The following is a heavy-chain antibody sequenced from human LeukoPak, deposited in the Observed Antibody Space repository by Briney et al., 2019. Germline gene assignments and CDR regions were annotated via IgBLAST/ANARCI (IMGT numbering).Heavy chain of an antibody. J-gene: IGHJ5*02. D-gene: IGHD3-9*01. CDR1: GFTFSSYG. CDR2: IPYDGSNK. CDR3: ANTPIRYFDWFPS. V-gene: IGHV3-30*18. Sequence: GGSLRLSCAASGFTFSSYGMHWVRQAPGKGLEWVAVIPYDGSNKYYADSVKGRFTISRDNSKNTLYLQMNSLRAEDTAVYYCANTPIRYFDWFPSWGQGTLVTVSS.